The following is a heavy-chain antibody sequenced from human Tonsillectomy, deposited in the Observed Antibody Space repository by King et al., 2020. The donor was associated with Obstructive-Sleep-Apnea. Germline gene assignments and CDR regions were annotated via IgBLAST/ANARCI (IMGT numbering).Heavy chain of an antibody. CDR3: ASHYDYSGYYNYY. CDR2: IYHSGST. CDR1: GGSISSTNW. V-gene: IGHV4-4*02. J-gene: IGHJ4*02. Sequence: VQLQESGPGLVKPSGTLSLTCVVSGGSISSTNWWSWVRQSPGKGLEWIGEIYHSGSTNYNPSLNSRVTISVDKSKNQFSLKLSSVTAADTAVYYCASHYDYSGYYNYYWGQGTLVTVSS. D-gene: IGHD3-22*01.